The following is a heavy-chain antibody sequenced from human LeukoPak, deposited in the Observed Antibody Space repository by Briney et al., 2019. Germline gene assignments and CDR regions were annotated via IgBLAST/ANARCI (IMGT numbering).Heavy chain of an antibody. CDR1: GFTFSSYE. CDR3: ARARLEDAFDI. V-gene: IGHV3-48*03. CDR2: ISSSGSTI. D-gene: IGHD5-12*01. Sequence: GGSLRLSCAASGFTFSSYEMNWVRQAPGKGLERVSYISSSGSTIYYADSVKGRFTISRDNAKNSLYLQMNSLRAEDTAVYYCARARLEDAFDIWGQGTMVTVSS. J-gene: IGHJ3*02.